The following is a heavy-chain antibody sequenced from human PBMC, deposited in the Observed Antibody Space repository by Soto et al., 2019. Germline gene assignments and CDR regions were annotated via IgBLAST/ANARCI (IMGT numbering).Heavy chain of an antibody. D-gene: IGHD2-15*01. Sequence: AETLSLTCAVYGGSFSGYYWSWIRQPPGKGLEWIGEINHSGSTNYNPSLKSRVTISVDTSKNQFSLKLSSVTAADAAVYYCASLRVVVAATPGGLGQFDDWGQGTLVTVSS. CDR2: INHSGST. CDR1: GGSFSGYY. J-gene: IGHJ4*02. CDR3: ASLRVVVAATPGGLGQFDD. V-gene: IGHV4-34*01.